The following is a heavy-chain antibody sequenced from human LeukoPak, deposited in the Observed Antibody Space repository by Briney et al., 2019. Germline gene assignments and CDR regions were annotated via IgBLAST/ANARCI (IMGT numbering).Heavy chain of an antibody. CDR1: GYTFTSYD. CDR2: MNPNSGNT. V-gene: IGHV1-8*03. J-gene: IGHJ3*02. D-gene: IGHD3-22*01. CDR3: ARAVVVITNDAFDI. Sequence: ASVKVSCKASGYTFTSYDINWVRQATGQGLEWMGWMNPNSGNTGYAQKFQGRVTITADKSTSTAYMELSSLRSEDTAVYYCARAVVVITNDAFDIWGQGTMVTVSS.